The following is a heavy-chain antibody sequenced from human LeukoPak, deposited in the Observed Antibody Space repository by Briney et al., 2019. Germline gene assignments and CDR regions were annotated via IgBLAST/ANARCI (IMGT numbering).Heavy chain of an antibody. CDR2: ISSSSSYI. CDR1: GFTFSSYS. Sequence: GGSLRLSCAASGFTFSSYSMNWVRQAPGKGLEWVSSISSSSSYIYYADSAKGRFTISRDNAKNSLYLQMNSLRAEDTAVYYCARELATPFNYYGMDAWGQGTTVTVSS. J-gene: IGHJ6*02. V-gene: IGHV3-21*01. D-gene: IGHD3-3*02. CDR3: ARELATPFNYYGMDA.